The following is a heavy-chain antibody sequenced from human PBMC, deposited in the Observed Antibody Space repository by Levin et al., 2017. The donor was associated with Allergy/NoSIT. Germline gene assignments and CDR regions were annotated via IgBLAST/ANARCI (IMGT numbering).Heavy chain of an antibody. J-gene: IGHJ4*02. CDR2: IYYSGST. Sequence: SETLSLTCTVSGGSISSSSYYWGWIRQPPGKGLEWIGSIYYSGSTYYNPSLKSRVTISVDTSKNQFSLKLSSVTAADTAVYYCARLVVLWYYDSSGNFDYWGQGTLVTVSS. D-gene: IGHD3-22*01. V-gene: IGHV4-39*01. CDR3: ARLVVLWYYDSSGNFDY. CDR1: GGSISSSSYY.